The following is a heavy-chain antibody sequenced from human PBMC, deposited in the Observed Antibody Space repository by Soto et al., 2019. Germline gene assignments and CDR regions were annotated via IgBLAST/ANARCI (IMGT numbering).Heavy chain of an antibody. CDR2: IDYSSDTI. CDR1: GFTFGTHS. Sequence: PGGSLRLSCVASGFTFGTHSMNWVRQAPGKGLEWIEYIDYSSDTISYADSVKGRFTISRDNAKNSLYLQMNGLRDEDTAVYYCARLYYGYVWGQGTTVTVSS. V-gene: IGHV3-48*02. J-gene: IGHJ6*02. CDR3: ARLYYGYV. D-gene: IGHD3-3*01.